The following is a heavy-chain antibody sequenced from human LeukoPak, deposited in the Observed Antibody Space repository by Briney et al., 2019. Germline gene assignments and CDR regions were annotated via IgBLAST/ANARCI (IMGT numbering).Heavy chain of an antibody. CDR1: GGSFSGYY. J-gene: IGHJ4*02. Sequence: PSETLSLTCAVYGGSFSGYYWSWIRQPPGKGLEWIGEINHSGSTNYNPSLKSRVTISVDTSKNQFSLKLSSVTAADTAVYYCARGRPINYGSGSYKSTLFDYWGQGTLVTVSS. CDR2: INHSGST. V-gene: IGHV4-34*01. CDR3: ARGRPINYGSGSYKSTLFDY. D-gene: IGHD3-10*01.